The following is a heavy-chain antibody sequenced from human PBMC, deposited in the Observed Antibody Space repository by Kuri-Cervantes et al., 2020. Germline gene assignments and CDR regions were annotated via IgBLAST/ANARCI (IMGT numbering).Heavy chain of an antibody. Sequence: GGSLRLSCAASGFTFSSHSLNWVRQAPGKGLEWISYISSSSTIYYADSVKGRFTISRDNAKDSLYLQMNSLRDEDTAVYYCVRTVSTKDTVTHLGCWGQGTLVTVSS. CDR3: VRTVSTKDTVTHLGC. J-gene: IGHJ4*02. V-gene: IGHV3-48*02. CDR1: GFTFSSHS. D-gene: IGHD4-17*01. CDR2: ISSSSTI.